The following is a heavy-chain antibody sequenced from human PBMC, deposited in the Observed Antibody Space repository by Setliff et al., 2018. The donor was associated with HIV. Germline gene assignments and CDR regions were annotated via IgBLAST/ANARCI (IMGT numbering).Heavy chain of an antibody. CDR1: GGSISSGGYY. Sequence: PSETLSLTCTVSGGSISSGGYYWSWIRQHPGKGLEWIGYIYYSGSTYYNPSLKSRVTISVDTSKNQFSLKLSSVTAADTAVYYCACGAAAGTDYYYYYYMDVWGRGTTVTVSS. D-gene: IGHD6-13*01. CDR3: ACGAAAGTDYYYYYYMDV. J-gene: IGHJ6*03. CDR2: IYYSGST. V-gene: IGHV4-31*03.